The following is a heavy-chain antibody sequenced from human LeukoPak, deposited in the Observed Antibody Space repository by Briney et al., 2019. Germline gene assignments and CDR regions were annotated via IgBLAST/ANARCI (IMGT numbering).Heavy chain of an antibody. CDR1: GFTYSSYA. V-gene: IGHV3-30-3*01. CDR2: ISYDGSHK. Sequence: GGSLRLSCAASGFTYSSYAMHWVRQAPGKGLEWVAVISYDGSHKYYADSVKGRITISRGNSKNTLYLQMNSLRAEDTAVYYCARGYCSGGNCYSGDYWGQGTLVTVSS. CDR3: ARGYCSGGNCYSGDY. D-gene: IGHD2-15*01. J-gene: IGHJ4*02.